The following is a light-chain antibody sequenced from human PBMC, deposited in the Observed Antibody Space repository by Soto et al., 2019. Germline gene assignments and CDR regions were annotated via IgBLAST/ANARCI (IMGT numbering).Light chain of an antibody. Sequence: QSALTQPRSVSGSPGQSVSISCTGTSSDVGRYSYVSWYQQHPGKAPKLMIYDASERPSGVPGRFSGSKSGNTASLTISGLQAEDEADYYCCSYAGTYTGVFGTGTKSPS. CDR2: DAS. V-gene: IGLV2-11*01. CDR1: SSDVGRYSY. CDR3: CSYAGTYTGV. J-gene: IGLJ1*01.